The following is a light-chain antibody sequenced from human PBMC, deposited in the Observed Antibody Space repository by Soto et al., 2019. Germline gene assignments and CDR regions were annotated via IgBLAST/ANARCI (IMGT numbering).Light chain of an antibody. J-gene: IGKJ4*01. CDR1: QSLTSNS. CDR3: QQYGSPPLT. CDR2: GAS. Sequence: EIVLTQSPGSLSLSPGERATLSCRASQSLTSNSLAWYQHKPGQAPRLLVHGASTRATGIPDRFSGSGSGTDFTLIISRLEPEDFAVYYCQQYGSPPLTFGGGTKMDIK. V-gene: IGKV3-20*01.